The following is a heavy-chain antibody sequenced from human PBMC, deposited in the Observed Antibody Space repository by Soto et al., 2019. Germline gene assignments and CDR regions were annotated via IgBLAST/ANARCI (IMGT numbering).Heavy chain of an antibody. CDR1: GGSFSGYY. CDR3: ARGPHSSSSARRLFDY. CDR2: INHSGST. Sequence: QVQLQQWGAGLLKPSETLSLTCAVYGGSFSGYYWSWIRQPPGKGLEWIGEINHSGSTNYNPSLKSRVTISVDTSKNQFSLKLSSVTAADTAVYYCARGPHSSSSARRLFDYWGQGTLVTVSS. V-gene: IGHV4-34*01. J-gene: IGHJ4*02. D-gene: IGHD6-6*01.